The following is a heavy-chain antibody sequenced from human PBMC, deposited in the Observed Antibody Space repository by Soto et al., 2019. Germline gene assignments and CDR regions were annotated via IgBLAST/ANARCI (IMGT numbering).Heavy chain of an antibody. J-gene: IGHJ3*02. CDR1: GFTFSNAW. CDR2: IKSRTGGGTT. Sequence: GGSLRLSCAASGFTFSNAWMSWVRQAPGKGLEWVARIKSRTGGGTTAYAAPVKGRFTISRDNSKNTLYLQMNSLKTEDTAVYYCATSSIAARVAFDIWGQGTMVTVSS. CDR3: ATSSIAARVAFDI. D-gene: IGHD6-6*01. V-gene: IGHV3-15*01.